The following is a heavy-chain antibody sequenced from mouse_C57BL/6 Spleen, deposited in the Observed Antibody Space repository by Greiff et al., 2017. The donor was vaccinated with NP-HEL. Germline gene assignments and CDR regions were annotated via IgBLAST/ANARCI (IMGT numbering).Heavy chain of an antibody. Sequence: EVHLVESGGGLVQPKGSLKLSCAASGFSFNTYAMNWVRQAPGKGLEWVARIRSKSNNYATYYADSVKDRFTISRDDSESMLYLQMNNLKTEDTAMYYCVRTGYSYAMDYWGQGTSVTVSS. V-gene: IGHV10-1*01. CDR1: GFSFNTYA. D-gene: IGHD3-2*02. CDR3: VRTGYSYAMDY. J-gene: IGHJ4*01. CDR2: IRSKSNNYAT.